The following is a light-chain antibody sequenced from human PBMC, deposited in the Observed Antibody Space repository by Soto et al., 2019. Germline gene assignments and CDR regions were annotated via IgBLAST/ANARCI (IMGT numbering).Light chain of an antibody. J-gene: IGKJ3*01. CDR1: QSVSSSY. Sequence: PGERATLSCRASQSVSSSYLAWHQQKPGQAPRLLIYGASSRATGIPDRFRGSGSGTDFTLTISRLEPEDFAVYYCQQYGSSPFTFGPGTKVDIK. CDR2: GAS. CDR3: QQYGSSPFT. V-gene: IGKV3-20*01.